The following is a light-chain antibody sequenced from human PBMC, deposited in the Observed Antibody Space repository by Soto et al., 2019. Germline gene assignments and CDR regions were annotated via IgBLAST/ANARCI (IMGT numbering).Light chain of an antibody. V-gene: IGLV2-8*01. Sequence: QSVLTQPASASGSPGQSVTISCTGTSSDVGGYNYVSWYQQHPGKAPRLMIYEVSKRPSGVPDRFSGSKSGNTASLTVSGLQAEDEADYYCSSYAGSNKYVVFGGGTKLTVL. CDR1: SSDVGGYNY. CDR2: EVS. CDR3: SSYAGSNKYVV. J-gene: IGLJ2*01.